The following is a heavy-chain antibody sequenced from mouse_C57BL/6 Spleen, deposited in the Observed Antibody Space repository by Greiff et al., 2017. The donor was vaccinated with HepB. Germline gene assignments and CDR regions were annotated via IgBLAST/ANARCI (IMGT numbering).Heavy chain of an antibody. CDR2: IDPETGGT. J-gene: IGHJ4*01. CDR1: GYTFTDYE. Sequence: QVQLQQSGAELVRPGASVTLSCKASGYTFTDYEMHWVKQTPVHGLEWIGAIDPETGGTAYNQKFKGKAILTADKSSSTAYMELRSLTSEDSAVYYCTREGEPDYYAMDYWGQGTSVTVSS. CDR3: TREGEPDYYAMDY. V-gene: IGHV1-15*01.